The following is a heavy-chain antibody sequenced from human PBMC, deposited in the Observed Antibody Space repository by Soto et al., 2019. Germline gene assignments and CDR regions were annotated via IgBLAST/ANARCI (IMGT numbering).Heavy chain of an antibody. Sequence: ASGKVSCKASGYTFTSYGISWVRQAPGQGLEWMGWISAYNGNTNYAQKLQGRVTMTTDTSTSTAYMELRSLRSDDTAVYYCAREDVVVPAADYWGQGTLVTVSS. CDR2: ISAYNGNT. D-gene: IGHD2-2*01. CDR1: GYTFTSYG. CDR3: AREDVVVPAADY. V-gene: IGHV1-18*01. J-gene: IGHJ4*02.